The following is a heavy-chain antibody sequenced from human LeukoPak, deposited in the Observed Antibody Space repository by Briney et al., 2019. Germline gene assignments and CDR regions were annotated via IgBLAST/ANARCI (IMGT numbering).Heavy chain of an antibody. CDR2: ISSSGSTI. J-gene: IGHJ6*03. CDR1: GFTFSDYY. V-gene: IGHV3-11*04. D-gene: IGHD2-2*02. Sequence: PGGSLRLSCAASGFTFSDYYMSWIRQAPGKGLEWVSYISSSGSTIYYADSVKGRFTISRDNAKDSLYLQMNSLRAEDTAVYYCARRARSDVVVPAALPYYYYYYMDVWGKGTTVTVSS. CDR3: ARRARSDVVVPAALPYYYYYYMDV.